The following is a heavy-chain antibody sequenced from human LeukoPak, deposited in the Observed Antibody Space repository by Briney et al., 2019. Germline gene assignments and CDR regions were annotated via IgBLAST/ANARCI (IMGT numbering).Heavy chain of an antibody. CDR2: INHSGST. Sequence: SETLSLTCAVYGGSFSGYYWSWIRQPPGKGLEWIGEINHSGSTNYNPSLKSRVTISVDTSKNQFSLKLSSVTAADTAVYYCARLHPGGSLDYWGQGTLVTVSS. CDR3: ARLHPGGSLDY. D-gene: IGHD1-14*01. V-gene: IGHV4-34*01. CDR1: GGSFSGYY. J-gene: IGHJ4*02.